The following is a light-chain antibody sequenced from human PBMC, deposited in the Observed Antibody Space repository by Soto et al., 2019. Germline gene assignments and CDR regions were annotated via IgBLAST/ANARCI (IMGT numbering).Light chain of an antibody. V-gene: IGKV1-27*01. CDR1: PAISNS. CDR3: QTYNCAPET. Sequence: DIQMTQSPSSLSASVGDRVTITCRASPAISNSLAWYQQKPGKIPKVLIYAASTLHSGVPSRFSGSGSGTEFKPTITTVQPEDVGNYYCQTYNCAPETFGPGTKVEIK. CDR2: AAS. J-gene: IGKJ1*01.